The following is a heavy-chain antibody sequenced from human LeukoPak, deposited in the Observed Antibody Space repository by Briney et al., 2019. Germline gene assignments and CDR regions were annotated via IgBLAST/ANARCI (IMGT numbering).Heavy chain of an antibody. CDR3: ARADDYGDYDPFVDY. Sequence: KPSETLSLTCAVYGGSFSGYYWSWIRQPPGKGLEWIGEINHSGSTNYNPSLKSRVTISVDTSRNQFSLKLSSVTAADTAVYYCARADDYGDYDPFVDYWGQGTLVTVSS. V-gene: IGHV4-34*01. CDR1: GGSFSGYY. D-gene: IGHD4-17*01. CDR2: INHSGST. J-gene: IGHJ4*02.